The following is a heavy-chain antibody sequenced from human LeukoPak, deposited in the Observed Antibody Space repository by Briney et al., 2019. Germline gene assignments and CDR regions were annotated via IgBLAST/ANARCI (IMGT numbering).Heavy chain of an antibody. CDR3: AKERSGIVGARGSLDY. Sequence: PGGSLRLSCAASGFTFDDYAMHWVRQAPGKGLEWVSGISWNSGSIGYADSVKGRFTISRDNAKNSLYLQMNSLRAEDTALYYCAKERSGIVGARGSLDYWGQGTLVTVSS. CDR1: GFTFDDYA. D-gene: IGHD1-26*01. CDR2: ISWNSGSI. V-gene: IGHV3-9*01. J-gene: IGHJ4*02.